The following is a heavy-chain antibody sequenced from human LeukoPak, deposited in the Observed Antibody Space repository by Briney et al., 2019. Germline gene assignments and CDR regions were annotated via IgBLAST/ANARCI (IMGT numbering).Heavy chain of an antibody. CDR2: ISGSGGST. D-gene: IGHD3-9*01. Sequence: PGGSLRLSCAASGFTFSSYAMSWVRQAPGKGLEWVSAISGSGGSTYYADSAKGRFTISRDNSKNTLYLQMNSLRAEDTAVYYCATVPTYYDILTGYYYYYGMDVWGQGTTVTVSS. J-gene: IGHJ6*02. CDR3: ATVPTYYDILTGYYYYYGMDV. V-gene: IGHV3-23*01. CDR1: GFTFSSYA.